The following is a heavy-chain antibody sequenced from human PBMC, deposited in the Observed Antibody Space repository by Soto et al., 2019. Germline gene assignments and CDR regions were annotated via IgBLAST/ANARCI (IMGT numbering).Heavy chain of an antibody. CDR2: ISGSGDST. CDR1: GFTFSNYA. D-gene: IGHD7-27*01. CDR3: ANHKVPGTWVFDY. V-gene: IGHV3-23*01. J-gene: IGHJ4*02. Sequence: EVQLLESGGGLVQPGGSLRLSCAASGFTFSNYAMTWARQAPGQGLEWVSEISGSGDSTHYIDSVKDRFTISRDNSKNMVYLQMNSLRSEDTAVYYCANHKVPGTWVFDYWAQGTLVTVSS.